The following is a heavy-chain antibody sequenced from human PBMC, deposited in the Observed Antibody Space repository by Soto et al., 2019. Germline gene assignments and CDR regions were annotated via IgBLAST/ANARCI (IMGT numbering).Heavy chain of an antibody. D-gene: IGHD3-10*01. V-gene: IGHV3-23*01. CDR1: GFTFGAYA. CDR2: IRTRGETT. Sequence: GGSLRLSCAASGFTFGAYAMSWVRRAPGKGLEWVSSIRTRGETTDYADSVKGRFTISRDNSYNTLFLQMDSMSGDDAAIYYWAKDQYGSGDYGRFDFWGQGSLVTVSS. CDR3: AKDQYGSGDYGRFDF. J-gene: IGHJ4*02.